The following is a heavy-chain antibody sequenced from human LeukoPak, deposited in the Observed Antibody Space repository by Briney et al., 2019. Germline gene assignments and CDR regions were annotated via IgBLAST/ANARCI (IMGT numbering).Heavy chain of an antibody. D-gene: IGHD2-2*01. CDR3: AREPHPWDCSSTSCYLTAFDI. J-gene: IGHJ3*02. Sequence: SESLSLTCTGSGGSISSYYWSWIRQPPGKGLEWIGRIYTSRSNNYNPSLKSRVTMSVDTSKNQFSLKLSSVTAADTGVYYCAREPHPWDCSSTSCYLTAFDIWGQGTMVTVSS. CDR2: IYTSRSN. V-gene: IGHV4-4*07. CDR1: GGSISSYY.